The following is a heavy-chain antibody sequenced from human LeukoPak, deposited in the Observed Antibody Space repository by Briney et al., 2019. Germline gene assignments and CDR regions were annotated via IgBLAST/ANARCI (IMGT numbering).Heavy chain of an antibody. Sequence: GGSLRLSCAASGFTFSDYYMSWIRQAPGKGLEWVSYISSSGSTIYYADSVKGRFTISRDNAKNSLYLQMNSLRAEDTAVYYCARVMYDSSGWGSTIRFDPWGQGTLVTVSS. V-gene: IGHV3-11*01. J-gene: IGHJ5*02. CDR3: ARVMYDSSGWGSTIRFDP. D-gene: IGHD6-19*01. CDR1: GFTFSDYY. CDR2: ISSSGSTI.